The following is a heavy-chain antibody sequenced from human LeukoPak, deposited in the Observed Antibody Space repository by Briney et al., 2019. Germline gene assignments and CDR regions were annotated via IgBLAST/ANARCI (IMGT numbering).Heavy chain of an antibody. CDR3: ARDPLPDCSSTSCYTI. Sequence: PSQTLSLTCTVSGGSLSSGSYYWGWIRQPAGRGLEWLGRIYTSGSTNYNLSLKSPVTISVDTSKNQCSLKLSSVTAADTAVYYCARDPLPDCSSTSCYTIWGQGTLVTVSS. CDR2: IYTSGST. V-gene: IGHV4-61*02. CDR1: GGSLSSGSYY. D-gene: IGHD2-2*02. J-gene: IGHJ4*02.